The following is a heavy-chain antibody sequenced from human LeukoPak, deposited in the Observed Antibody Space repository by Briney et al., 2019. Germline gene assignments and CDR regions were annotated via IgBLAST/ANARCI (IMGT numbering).Heavy chain of an antibody. CDR2: INHSGST. J-gene: IGHJ4*02. Sequence: SETLSLTCAVYGGSFSGYYWSWIRQPPGKGLEWIGEINHSGSTNYNPSLKSRVTISVDTSKNQFSLKLSSVTAAGTAVYYCARGDYVWGSYRPTYYFDYWGQGTLVTVSS. CDR3: ARGDYVWGSYRPTYYFDY. CDR1: GGSFSGYY. D-gene: IGHD3-16*02. V-gene: IGHV4-34*01.